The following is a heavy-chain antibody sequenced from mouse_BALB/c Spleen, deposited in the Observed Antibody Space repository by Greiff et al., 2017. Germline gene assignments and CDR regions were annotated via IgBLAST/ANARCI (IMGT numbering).Heavy chain of an antibody. V-gene: IGHV5-17*02. D-gene: IGHD4-1*01. CDR3: ARLRWDGAMDY. CDR1: GFTFSSFG. CDR2: ISSGSSTI. Sequence: EVHLVESGGGLVQPGGSRKLSCAASGFTFSSFGMHWVRQAPEKGLEWVAYISSGSSTIYYADTVKGRFTISRDNPKNTLFLQMTSLRSEDTAMYYCARLRWDGAMDYWGQGTSVTVSS. J-gene: IGHJ4*01.